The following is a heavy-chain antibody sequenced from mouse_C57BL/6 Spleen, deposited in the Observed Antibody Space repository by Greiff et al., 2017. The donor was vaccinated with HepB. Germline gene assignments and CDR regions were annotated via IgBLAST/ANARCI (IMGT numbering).Heavy chain of an antibody. CDR2: IYPGSGST. CDR3: ARYRITTVVFDY. CDR1: GYTFTSYW. D-gene: IGHD1-1*01. V-gene: IGHV1-55*01. J-gene: IGHJ2*01. Sequence: QVQLQQSGAELVKPGASVKMSCKASGYTFTSYWITWVKQRPGQGLEWIGDIYPGSGSTNYNEKFKSKATLTVDTSSSTAYMQLSSLTSEDSAVYYCARYRITTVVFDYWGQGTTLTVSS.